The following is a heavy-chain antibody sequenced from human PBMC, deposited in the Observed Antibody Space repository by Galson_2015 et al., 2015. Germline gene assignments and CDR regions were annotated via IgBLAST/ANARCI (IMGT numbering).Heavy chain of an antibody. J-gene: IGHJ4*02. CDR1: GGTFSSYA. V-gene: IGHV1-69*13. CDR3: AREVGYDILTGYLEGPSGYFDY. Sequence: SVKVSCKASGGTFSSYAISWVRQAPGQGLEWMGGIIPIFGTANYAQKFQGRVTITADESTSTAYMELSSLRSEDTAVYYCAREVGYDILTGYLEGPSGYFDYWGQGTLVTVSS. CDR2: IIPIFGTA. D-gene: IGHD3-9*01.